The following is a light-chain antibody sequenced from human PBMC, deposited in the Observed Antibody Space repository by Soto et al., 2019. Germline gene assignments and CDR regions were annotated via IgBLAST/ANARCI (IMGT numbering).Light chain of an antibody. J-gene: IGLJ2*01. Sequence: QSALTQPASVSGSPGQSITLSCTGTSSDVGAYNYVSWYQQHPGKAPKLMIYEVSNLPSGVSNRFSGSKSGNTASLTISGLQAEDEADYYCSSYTSSRVFGGGTKLTVL. CDR3: SSYTSSRV. V-gene: IGLV2-14*01. CDR2: EVS. CDR1: SSDVGAYNY.